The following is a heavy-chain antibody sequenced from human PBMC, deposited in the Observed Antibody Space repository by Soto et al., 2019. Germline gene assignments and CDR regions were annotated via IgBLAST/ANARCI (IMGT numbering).Heavy chain of an antibody. Sequence: AEGSLRLSCAASGLTFSSYWMHWVRQAPGKGLVWVSRMYTDASSATYADSVKGRFTISRDNAKKTLFLQIDSLRTEDTAVYYCVRGNSGYGNFDYWGEGTLVTVSS. J-gene: IGHJ4*02. CDR2: MYTDASSA. D-gene: IGHD5-12*01. V-gene: IGHV3-74*01. CDR1: GLTFSSYW. CDR3: VRGNSGYGNFDY.